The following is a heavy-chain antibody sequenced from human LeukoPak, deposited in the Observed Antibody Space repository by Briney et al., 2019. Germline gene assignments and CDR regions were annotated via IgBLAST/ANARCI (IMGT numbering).Heavy chain of an antibody. CDR3: GRTGDLSDY. D-gene: IGHD7-27*01. J-gene: IGHJ4*02. V-gene: IGHV3-7*01. CDR2: IKQDESEK. CDR1: GVTSSSFW. Sequence: GGSLRLSXAVSGVTSSSFWMSWVRQAPGKGLEWVANIKQDESEKFYVDSVKGRFTISRDNAKNSLYLQMNNLRVEDTAVYYCGRTGDLSDYWGQGTLVTVST.